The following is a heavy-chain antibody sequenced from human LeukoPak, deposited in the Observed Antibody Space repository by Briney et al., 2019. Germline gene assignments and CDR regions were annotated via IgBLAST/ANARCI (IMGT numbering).Heavy chain of an antibody. CDR2: IRSKANNYAT. J-gene: IGHJ4*02. D-gene: IGHD3-3*01. Sequence: GGSLRLSCAASGFTFSGSAMHWVRQASGKGLEWVGRIRSKANNYATAYAASVKGRFTISRDDSKNTAYLQMNNLKTEDTAVYYCTSIYDFWSGYQRGQGTLVTVSS. CDR1: GFTFSGSA. V-gene: IGHV3-73*01. CDR3: TSIYDFWSGYQ.